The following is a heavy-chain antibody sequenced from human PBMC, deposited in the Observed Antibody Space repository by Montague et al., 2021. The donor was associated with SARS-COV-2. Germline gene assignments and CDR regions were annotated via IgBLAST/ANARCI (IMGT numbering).Heavy chain of an antibody. D-gene: IGHD4-17*01. CDR2: IYDSGST. Sequence: SETLSLTCIVSGSSVRSYYWSWIRQPPGKGLEWIGYIYDSGSTNYNPSLKSRVTISVVTSKNQFSLKLSSVTAADTAVYYCARENTVTTFGGPYYIDSWGQGTLVTVSA. J-gene: IGHJ4*02. CDR3: ARENTVTTFGGPYYIDS. V-gene: IGHV4-59*02. CDR1: GSSVRSYY.